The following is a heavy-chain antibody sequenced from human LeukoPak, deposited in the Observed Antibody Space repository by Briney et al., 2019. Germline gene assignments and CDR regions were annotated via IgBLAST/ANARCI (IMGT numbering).Heavy chain of an antibody. V-gene: IGHV5-51*01. Sequence: GESLKISCKGSGYSFSSYWIGWVRQLPGKGLEWMGITYPGDSDTRYSPSSQGQVTISADKSISTAYLQWSSLKASDTAMYYCARLAMATIKGYLDYWGQGTLVTVSS. CDR1: GYSFSSYW. CDR2: TYPGDSDT. CDR3: ARLAMATIKGYLDY. J-gene: IGHJ4*02. D-gene: IGHD5-24*01.